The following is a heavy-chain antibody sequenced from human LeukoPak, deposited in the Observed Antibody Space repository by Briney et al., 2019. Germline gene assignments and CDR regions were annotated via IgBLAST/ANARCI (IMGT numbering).Heavy chain of an antibody. CDR2: ISGSGGST. Sequence: GGSLRLSCAASGFTFRSYAMSWVRHAPGKGLEWVSAISGSGGSTYYADSVKGRFTISRDNSKNTLYLQMNSLRAEDTAVYYCAKDQLGTRLGDAFDIWGQGTMVTVSS. CDR1: GFTFRSYA. CDR3: AKDQLGTRLGDAFDI. V-gene: IGHV3-23*01. D-gene: IGHD1-1*01. J-gene: IGHJ3*02.